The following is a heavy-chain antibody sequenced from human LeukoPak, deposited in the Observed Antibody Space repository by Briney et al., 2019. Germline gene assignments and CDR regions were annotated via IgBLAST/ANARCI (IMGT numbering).Heavy chain of an antibody. V-gene: IGHV3-7*01. J-gene: IGHJ5*02. Sequence: GSLRLSCAASGFTFSSHAMSWVRQAPAKGLEWVANIKQDGSEKYYVDSVKGRFTISRDNAKNSLYLQMNSLRAEDTAVYYCARDDEYCSSTSCYPNNWFDPWGQGTLVTVSS. CDR3: ARDDEYCSSTSCYPNNWFDP. CDR2: IKQDGSEK. CDR1: GFTFSSHA. D-gene: IGHD2-2*01.